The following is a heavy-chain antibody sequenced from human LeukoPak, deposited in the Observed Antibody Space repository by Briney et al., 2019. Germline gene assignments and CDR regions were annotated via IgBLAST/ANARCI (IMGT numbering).Heavy chain of an antibody. J-gene: IGHJ4*02. Sequence: SQTLSLTCTVSGGSISSGSYYWSWIRQPAGKGLEWIGRIYTSGSTTYNPSLKSRVTISVDTSKNQFSLKLSSVTAADTAVYYCARDGDDYGDLSFDDWGQGTLVTVSS. V-gene: IGHV4-61*02. CDR1: GGSISSGSYY. CDR3: ARDGDDYGDLSFDD. CDR2: IYTSGST. D-gene: IGHD4-17*01.